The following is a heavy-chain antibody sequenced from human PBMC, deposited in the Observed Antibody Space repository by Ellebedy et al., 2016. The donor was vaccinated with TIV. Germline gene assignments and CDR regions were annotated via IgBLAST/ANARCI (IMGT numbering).Heavy chain of an antibody. CDR3: GRGVRGDSYGYVNY. CDR2: MHPNSGNT. CDR1: RYTFTTYD. J-gene: IGHJ4*02. V-gene: IGHV1-8*01. Sequence: AASVKVSCKASRYTFTTYDINWVRQATGQGLEWMGWMHPNSGNTGYARQFQGRVTMTRDTSINTAYMELSSLRSEDTAVYYCGRGVRGDSYGYVNYWGQGTLVTVSS. D-gene: IGHD5-18*01.